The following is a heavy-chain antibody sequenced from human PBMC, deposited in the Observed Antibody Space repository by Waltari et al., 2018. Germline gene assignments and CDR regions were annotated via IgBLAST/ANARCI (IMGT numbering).Heavy chain of an antibody. J-gene: IGHJ4*02. V-gene: IGHV3-15*01. Sequence: EVQLVESGGGLVKPGGSLRLSCAASGFSFGDAWMSWVRLAPGKGLEWVGRIRSKADGGTIDYAAPVKGRFTISRDDSKTTLYMQLNSLKDEDTAVYYCTTDRRRGYDPQFDYWGQGTLVTVSS. CDR2: IRSKADGGTI. D-gene: IGHD5-12*01. CDR1: GFSFGDAW. CDR3: TTDRRRGYDPQFDY.